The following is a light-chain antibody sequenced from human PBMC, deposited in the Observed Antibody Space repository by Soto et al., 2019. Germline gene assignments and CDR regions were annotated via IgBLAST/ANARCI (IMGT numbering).Light chain of an antibody. J-gene: IGKJ4*01. CDR3: QQYDNWLT. V-gene: IGKV3-15*01. CDR2: GAS. CDR1: QSVSSN. Sequence: EIVLTQSPGTLSLSPGERATLSCRASQSVSSNYLAWYQQKPGQAPRLLIYGASTRATGIPATFSGSGSGTEFTLTISSLQSEDFAVYYCQQYDNWLTFGGGTKVDIK.